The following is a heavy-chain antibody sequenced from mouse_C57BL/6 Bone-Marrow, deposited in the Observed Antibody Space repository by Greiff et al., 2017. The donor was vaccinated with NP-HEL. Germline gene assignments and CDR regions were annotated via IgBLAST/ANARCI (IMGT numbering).Heavy chain of an antibody. V-gene: IGHV2-2*01. D-gene: IGHD3-2*02. J-gene: IGHJ3*01. CDR3: ARNYGSSGYLFAY. Sequence: VQGVESGPGLVQPSQSLSITCTVSGFSLTSYGVHWVRQSPGKGLEWLGVIWSGGSTDYNAAFISRLSISKDNSKSQVFFKMNSLQADDTAIYYCARNYGSSGYLFAYWGQGTLVTVSA. CDR1: GFSLTSYG. CDR2: IWSGGST.